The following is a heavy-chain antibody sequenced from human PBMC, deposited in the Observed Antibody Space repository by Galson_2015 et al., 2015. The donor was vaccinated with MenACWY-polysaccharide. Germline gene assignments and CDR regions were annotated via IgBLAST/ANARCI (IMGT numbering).Heavy chain of an antibody. D-gene: IGHD5-24*01. CDR2: IKPDASEK. CDR1: GLTFSSSW. J-gene: IGHJ4*02. CDR3: ANWRWLPH. V-gene: IGHV3-7*01. Sequence: SLRLSCAASGLTFSSSWMNWVRQAPGKGLEWVASIKPDASEKYYVDSVKGRFTISRDNAKNSLYLQMNCLRAEDTAVYYCANWRWLPHWGQGTLVTVSS.